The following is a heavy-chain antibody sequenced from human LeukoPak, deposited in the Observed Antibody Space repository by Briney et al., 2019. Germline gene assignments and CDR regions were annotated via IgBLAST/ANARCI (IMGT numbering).Heavy chain of an antibody. J-gene: IGHJ4*02. V-gene: IGHV4-59*11. Sequence: ASETLSLTCTVSGGSISSHYWSWIRQPPGKRLGWIGYIYYIGSTNYNPSLKSRVTISVDTSKNQCSLKLSSVTAADTAVYYCARAAAGTHYFDYWGQGTLVTVSS. CDR3: ARAAAGTHYFDY. CDR1: GGSISSHY. D-gene: IGHD6-13*01. CDR2: IYYIGST.